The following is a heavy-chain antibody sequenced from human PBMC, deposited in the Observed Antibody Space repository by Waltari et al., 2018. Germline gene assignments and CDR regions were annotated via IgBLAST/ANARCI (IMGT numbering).Heavy chain of an antibody. CDR2: INPDSGGT. J-gene: IGHJ4*02. CDR1: GYTFTGYY. V-gene: IGHV1-2*02. D-gene: IGHD4-17*01. CDR3: ARDYGGNSGY. Sequence: QVQLVQSGAEVKKPGASVKVSCKASGYTFTGYYMHWVRQAPGPGLEWMGWINPDSGGTNYAQKFQGRGTMTRDTSISTAYRERGRLRSDETAVYYCARDYGGNSGYWGQGTLVTVSS.